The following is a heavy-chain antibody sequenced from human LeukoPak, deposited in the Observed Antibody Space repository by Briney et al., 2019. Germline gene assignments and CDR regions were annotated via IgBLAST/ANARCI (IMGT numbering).Heavy chain of an antibody. J-gene: IGHJ4*02. CDR1: GFTLSNYW. CDR2: INSDGSST. Sequence: GGSLGLSCAASGFTLSNYWMHWVRQAPGKGLVWVSRINSDGSSTTSADSVKGRFTISRDNAKNTLYLQMNSLRAEDTAVYYCAKDGATVIDYWGRGTLVTVSS. V-gene: IGHV3-74*01. D-gene: IGHD4-17*01. CDR3: AKDGATVIDY.